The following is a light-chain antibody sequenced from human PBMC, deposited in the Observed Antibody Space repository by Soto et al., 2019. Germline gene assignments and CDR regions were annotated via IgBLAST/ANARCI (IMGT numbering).Light chain of an antibody. CDR2: EVS. Sequence: QSVLTQPPSAAGSPGQSVTISCTGTSTDVGGYNYVSWYQQYPGKAPKLMIYEVSNRPSGVSNRFSGSKSGNTASLTISGLQAEDEADYYCSSYTSSSTYVFGTGTRSPS. V-gene: IGLV2-14*01. J-gene: IGLJ1*01. CDR1: STDVGGYNY. CDR3: SSYTSSSTYV.